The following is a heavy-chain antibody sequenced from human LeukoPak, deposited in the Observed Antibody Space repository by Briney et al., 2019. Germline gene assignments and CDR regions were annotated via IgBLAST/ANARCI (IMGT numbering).Heavy chain of an antibody. V-gene: IGHV1-18*01. CDR2: ISAYSTYNGNT. Sequence: ASVKVSCKASGYTFTSYGISWVRQAPGQGPEWMGWISAYSTYNGNTNYAQKFQGRVTMTTDTSTSTAYMELRSLRSDDTAVYYCAREPHPYYYDSSGHAGGYYYYGMDVWGQGTTVTVSS. J-gene: IGHJ6*02. CDR1: GYTFTSYG. CDR3: AREPHPYYYDSSGHAGGYYYYGMDV. D-gene: IGHD3-22*01.